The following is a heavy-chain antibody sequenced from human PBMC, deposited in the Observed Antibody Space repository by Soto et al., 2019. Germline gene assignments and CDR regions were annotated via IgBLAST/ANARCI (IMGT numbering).Heavy chain of an antibody. CDR2: INLRGNT. J-gene: IGHJ5*02. D-gene: IGHD3-16*01. Sequence: PSETLSLTCAVFGESFSGYRGAWIRQSTGKGLEWIGEINLRGNTNYNPSLKSRVTISIDTPKKQFSLKLTSVTAADTAIYYCARVLVTYGGIMVPYNWFDTWGQGNLVTVSS. CDR3: ARVLVTYGGIMVPYNWFDT. CDR1: GESFSGYR. V-gene: IGHV4-34*01.